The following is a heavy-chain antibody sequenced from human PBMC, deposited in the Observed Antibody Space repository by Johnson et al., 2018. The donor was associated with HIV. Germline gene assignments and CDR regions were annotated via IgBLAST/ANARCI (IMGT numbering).Heavy chain of an antibody. CDR2: IYSGDST. Sequence: VQLVESGGGLAKPAWSPRLSCAASQFTFSSNYMNWVRQAPGKGLEWVSVIYSGDSTYYADSVKGRFTISRDNSKNTLYLQMNSLRAEDTAMYYCARDRDSGSGAFDVWGQGTMVTVSS. V-gene: IGHV3-66*01. J-gene: IGHJ3*01. CDR3: ARDRDSGSGAFDV. D-gene: IGHD3-10*01. CDR1: QFTFSSNY.